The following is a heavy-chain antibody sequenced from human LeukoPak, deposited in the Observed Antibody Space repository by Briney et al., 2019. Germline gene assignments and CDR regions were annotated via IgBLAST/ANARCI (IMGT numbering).Heavy chain of an antibody. Sequence: SETLSLTCAVYGGSFSGYHWSWIRQPPGKGLELIGEINHSGSTNYNPSLKSRVTISVDTSKNQFSLKLSSVTAADTAVYYCARGTCSSTSCYDNWFDPWGQGTLVTVSS. J-gene: IGHJ5*02. D-gene: IGHD2-2*01. V-gene: IGHV4-34*01. CDR1: GGSFSGYH. CDR3: ARGTCSSTSCYDNWFDP. CDR2: INHSGST.